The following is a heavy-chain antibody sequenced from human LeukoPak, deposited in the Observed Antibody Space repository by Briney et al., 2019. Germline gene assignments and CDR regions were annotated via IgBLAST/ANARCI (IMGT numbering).Heavy chain of an antibody. CDR3: ARDPSNSSGRYEHLDY. CDR1: GYTFTSHS. V-gene: IGHV1-18*01. J-gene: IGHJ4*02. D-gene: IGHD6-19*01. CDR2: ISAYNGDT. Sequence: ASAKVSCKASGYTFTSHSISWVRQAPGQGLEWMGWISAYNGDTKYAQNFQGRVTMTTDASTTTAYMELRSLTSDDTAVYYCARDPSNSSGRYEHLDYWGQGTLVTVSS.